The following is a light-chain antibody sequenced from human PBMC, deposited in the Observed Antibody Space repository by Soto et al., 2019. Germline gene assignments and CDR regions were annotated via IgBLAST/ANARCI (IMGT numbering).Light chain of an antibody. J-gene: IGLJ2*01. V-gene: IGLV1-44*01. Sequence: QSVLTQPPSASGTPGQRVTISCSGSSSNIGSNSVNWYQQLPGTAPKLLMYSSNQRPSGVPDRFSGSKSGTSASLAISGLQSEDDADYYCAAGDDSLNGVVFGGGTKLTVL. CDR3: AAGDDSLNGVV. CDR1: SSNIGSNS. CDR2: SSN.